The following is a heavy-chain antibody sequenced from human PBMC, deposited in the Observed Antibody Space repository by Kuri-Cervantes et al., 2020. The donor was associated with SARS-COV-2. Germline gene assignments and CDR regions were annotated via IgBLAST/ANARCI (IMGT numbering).Heavy chain of an antibody. Sequence: GSLRLSCTVSGYSISSGYYWGWIRQPPGKGLEWIGSIYHSGSTYYNPSLKSRVTISVDTSKNQFSLKLSSVTAADTAVYYCARSVGGGSYDPVEFDYFDYWGQGTLVTVS. CDR3: ARSVGGGSYDPVEFDYFDY. CDR2: IYHSGST. D-gene: IGHD1-26*01. CDR1: GYSISSGYY. V-gene: IGHV4-38-2*02. J-gene: IGHJ4*02.